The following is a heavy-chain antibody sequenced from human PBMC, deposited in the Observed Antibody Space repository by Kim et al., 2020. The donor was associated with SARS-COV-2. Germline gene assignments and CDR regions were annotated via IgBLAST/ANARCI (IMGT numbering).Heavy chain of an antibody. Sequence: GGSLRLSCAASGFTFSSYGMHWVRQAPGKGLEWVAVISYDGSNKYYADSVKGRFTISRDNSKNTLYLQMNSLRAEDTAVYYCASPRLRDTDYWGQGTLVTVSS. V-gene: IGHV3-33*05. D-gene: IGHD5-12*01. CDR1: GFTFSSYG. CDR3: ASPRLRDTDY. CDR2: ISYDGSNK. J-gene: IGHJ4*02.